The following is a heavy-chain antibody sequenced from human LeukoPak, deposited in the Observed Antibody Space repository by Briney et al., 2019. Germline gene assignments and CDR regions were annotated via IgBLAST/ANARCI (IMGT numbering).Heavy chain of an antibody. Sequence: ASVKVSCKASGYTFTSYGISWVRQAPGQGLEWMGWINPNSGGTNYAQKFQGRVTMTRDTSISTAYMELSRLRSDDTAVYYCARGPYYYDSSGYLFDYWGQGTLVTVSS. D-gene: IGHD3-22*01. V-gene: IGHV1-2*02. CDR2: INPNSGGT. J-gene: IGHJ4*02. CDR1: GYTFTSYG. CDR3: ARGPYYYDSSGYLFDY.